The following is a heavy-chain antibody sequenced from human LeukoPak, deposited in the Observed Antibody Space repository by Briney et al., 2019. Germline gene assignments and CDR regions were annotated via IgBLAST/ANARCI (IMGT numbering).Heavy chain of an antibody. Sequence: GRSLRLSCAASGFTFSSYGMHWVRQAPGKGLEWVAVISYDGSNKYYADSVKGRFTISRDNSKNTLYLQMNSLRAEDTAVYYCARETFMDVWGQGTTVTVSS. J-gene: IGHJ6*02. CDR2: ISYDGSNK. CDR3: ARETFMDV. V-gene: IGHV3-30*03. CDR1: GFTFSSYG. D-gene: IGHD2/OR15-2a*01.